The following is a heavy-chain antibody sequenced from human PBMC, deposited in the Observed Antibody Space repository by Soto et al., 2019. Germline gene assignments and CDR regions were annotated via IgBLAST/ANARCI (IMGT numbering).Heavy chain of an antibody. Sequence: PSETLSLTCTVSGGSISRQYLSWLRQPPGKGLECIGYIYYSGSTNYNPSLKSRVTISIDTSRNQFSLELRSVTAADTAVYYCARDVGLQYDTGYSDFWTGKNNWFDPWGQGTLVTVYS. CDR3: ARDVGLQYDTGYSDFWTGKNNWFDP. D-gene: IGHD3-3*01. V-gene: IGHV4-59*11. CDR2: IYYSGST. CDR1: GGSISRQY. J-gene: IGHJ5*02.